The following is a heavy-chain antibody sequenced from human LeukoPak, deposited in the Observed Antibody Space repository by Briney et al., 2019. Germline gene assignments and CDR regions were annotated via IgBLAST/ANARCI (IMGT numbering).Heavy chain of an antibody. CDR2: IYTSGST. CDR3: ARSETTVTTFDY. Sequence: SETLSLTCTVSGGSISNYYWSWIRQPAGKGLEWIGRIYTSGSTNYNPSLKSRVTMSVDTSKDQFSLKLSSVTAADTAVYYCARSETTVTTFDYWGQGTLVTVSS. CDR1: GGSISNYY. J-gene: IGHJ4*02. D-gene: IGHD4-11*01. V-gene: IGHV4-4*07.